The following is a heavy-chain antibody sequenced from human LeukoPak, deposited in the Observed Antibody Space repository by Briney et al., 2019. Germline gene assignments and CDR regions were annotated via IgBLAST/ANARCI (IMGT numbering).Heavy chain of an antibody. CDR3: ASSDILTGYYFEFGAFDI. V-gene: IGHV1-18*01. Sequence: GASVKVSCKASGYTFTSYGISWVRQAPGQGLEWMGWISAYNGNTNYAQKLQGRVTMTTDTSTSTAYMELRSLRSDDTAVYYCASSDILTGYYFEFGAFDIWGQGTMVTVSS. D-gene: IGHD3-9*01. J-gene: IGHJ3*02. CDR1: GYTFTSYG. CDR2: ISAYNGNT.